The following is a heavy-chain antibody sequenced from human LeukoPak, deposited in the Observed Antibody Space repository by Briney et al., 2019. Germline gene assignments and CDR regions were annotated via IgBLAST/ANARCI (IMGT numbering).Heavy chain of an antibody. D-gene: IGHD2-2*03. CDR3: AGLGYCRSTSCYG. CDR1: GGSFSGYY. V-gene: IGHV4-34*01. Sequence: SETLSLTCAVYGGSFSGYYWSWIRQPPGKGLEWIGEINHSGSTNYNPSLKSRVTISVDTSKNQFSLKLSSVTAADTAVYTCAGLGYCRSTSCYGWGQGTLVTVSS. CDR2: INHSGST. J-gene: IGHJ4*02.